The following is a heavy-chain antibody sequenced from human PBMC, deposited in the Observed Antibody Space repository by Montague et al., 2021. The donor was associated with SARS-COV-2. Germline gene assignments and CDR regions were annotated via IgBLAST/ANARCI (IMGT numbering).Heavy chain of an antibody. CDR3: VGDAYNPLDGN. CDR1: GGAINSGDFY. V-gene: IGHV4-61*02. J-gene: IGHJ4*02. Sequence: TLSLTCTVSGGAINSGDFYWSWIRQPAGKGLEWIGRIYVTRSTRYSPSLEGRVTMSIDTAKGQFSLKLSSVTAADTGVYYCVGDAYNPLDGNWGQGTLVTVSS. D-gene: IGHD2-21*01. CDR2: IYVTRST.